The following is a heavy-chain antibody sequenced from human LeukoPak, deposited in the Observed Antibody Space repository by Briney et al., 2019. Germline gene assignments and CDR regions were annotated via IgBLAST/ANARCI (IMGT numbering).Heavy chain of an antibody. D-gene: IGHD6-6*01. CDR2: IYHSGST. CDR1: GGSFSGYY. Sequence: SETLSLTCAVYGGSFSGYYWGWIRQPPGKGLEWVGSIYHSGSTYYNPSLKSRVTISVDTSKNQFSLKLSSVTAADTAVYYCARSSAACRDAFDIWGQGTMVTVSS. V-gene: IGHV4-38-2*01. CDR3: ARSSAACRDAFDI. J-gene: IGHJ3*02.